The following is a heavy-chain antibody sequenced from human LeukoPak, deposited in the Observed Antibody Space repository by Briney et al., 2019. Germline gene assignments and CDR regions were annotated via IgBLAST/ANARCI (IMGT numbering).Heavy chain of an antibody. CDR2: IYHSGST. J-gene: IGHJ4*02. V-gene: IGHV4-30-2*01. Sequence: GGYSWSWIRQPPGKGLEWIGYIYHSGSTYYNPSLKSRVTISVDGSKNQFSLKLSSVTAADTAVYYCARGRDGRFDYWGQGTLVTVSS. CDR1: GGYS. CDR3: ARGRDGRFDY.